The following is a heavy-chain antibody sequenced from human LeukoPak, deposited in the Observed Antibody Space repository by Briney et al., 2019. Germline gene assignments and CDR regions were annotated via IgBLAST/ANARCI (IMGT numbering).Heavy chain of an antibody. Sequence: SETLSLTCNVSGGSISSSSYYWGWIRQPPGKGLEWIGSIYYSGSTYYNPSLKSRVTISVDTSKNQFSLKLSSVTAADTAVYYCASLLVGAYYFDYWGQGTLVTVSS. CDR3: ASLLVGAYYFDY. V-gene: IGHV4-39*01. J-gene: IGHJ4*02. D-gene: IGHD1-26*01. CDR1: GGSISSSSYY. CDR2: IYYSGST.